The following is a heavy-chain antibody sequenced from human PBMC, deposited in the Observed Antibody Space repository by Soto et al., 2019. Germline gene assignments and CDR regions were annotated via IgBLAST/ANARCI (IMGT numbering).Heavy chain of an antibody. D-gene: IGHD2-2*02. CDR2: ISSSSSTI. Sequence: EVQLVESGGGLVQPGGSLRLSCGSSGFSFSAFSMNWVRQAPGKGLEWVSYISSSSSTIYYADSVKGRFTISRDNAKNSLYLQMSSLRDEDTAVYYCAREGGRHCSPTRCYNAFDIWGHGTLVTVSS. J-gene: IGHJ3*02. V-gene: IGHV3-48*02. CDR1: GFSFSAFS. CDR3: AREGGRHCSPTRCYNAFDI.